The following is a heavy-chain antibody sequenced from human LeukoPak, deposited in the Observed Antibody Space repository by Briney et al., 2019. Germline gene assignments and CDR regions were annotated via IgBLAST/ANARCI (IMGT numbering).Heavy chain of an antibody. CDR2: IYFSGSI. Sequence: PSETLSLTCTVSGVSVGSGDYFWSWIRQPPGKGLEWVGYIYFSGSIDSNPSLESRVTVSIDTSKNQFSLKLRSVTAADTAVYYCARAGVVAAYYYYYYMDVWGKGTTVTVSS. J-gene: IGHJ6*03. CDR3: ARAGVVAAYYYYYYMDV. V-gene: IGHV4-30-4*08. CDR1: GVSVGSGDYF. D-gene: IGHD2-15*01.